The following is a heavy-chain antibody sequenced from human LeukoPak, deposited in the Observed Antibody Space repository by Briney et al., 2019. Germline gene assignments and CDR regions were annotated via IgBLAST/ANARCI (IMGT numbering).Heavy chain of an antibody. V-gene: IGHV3-30-3*01. Sequence: GGSLRLSCAASGFIFSRYAMHWVRQAPGKGLEWVAVISYDGSTKYYAGSVKGRLTISRDNSKNTLYLQMNSLRAEDTAVYHCAREPGYYFDYWGQGTLVTVSS. CDR3: AREPGYYFDY. J-gene: IGHJ4*02. CDR2: ISYDGSTK. D-gene: IGHD3-10*01. CDR1: GFIFSRYA.